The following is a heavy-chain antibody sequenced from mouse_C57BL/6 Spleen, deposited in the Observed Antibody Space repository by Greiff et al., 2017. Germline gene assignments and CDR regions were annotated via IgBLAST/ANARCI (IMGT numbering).Heavy chain of an antibody. J-gene: IGHJ4*01. CDR3: ARSTTVVADYYAMDY. D-gene: IGHD1-1*01. V-gene: IGHV1-69*01. CDR1: GYTFTSSW. CDR2: IDPSDSYT. Sequence: QVQLQQPGAELVMPGASVKLSCKASGYTFTSSWMHWVKQRPGQGLEWIGEIDPSDSYTNYNQKFKGKSTLTVDKSSSTAYMQLSSLTSEDSAVYYCARSTTVVADYYAMDYWGQGTSVTVSS.